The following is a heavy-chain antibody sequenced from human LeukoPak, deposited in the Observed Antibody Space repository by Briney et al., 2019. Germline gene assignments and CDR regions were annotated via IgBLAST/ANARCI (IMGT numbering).Heavy chain of an antibody. CDR1: GFTFSTYW. Sequence: GGSLRLSCAAPGFTFSTYWMHWVRQAPGKGLVWVSCSYSDGSSTSDADSEKGRFTISRDNAKNTLYLQMNSLRAEDTAVYYCAKDRGFSGSSTFDFWGQGTMVTVSS. D-gene: IGHD1-26*01. CDR3: AKDRGFSGSSTFDF. CDR2: SYSDGSST. V-gene: IGHV3-74*01. J-gene: IGHJ3*01.